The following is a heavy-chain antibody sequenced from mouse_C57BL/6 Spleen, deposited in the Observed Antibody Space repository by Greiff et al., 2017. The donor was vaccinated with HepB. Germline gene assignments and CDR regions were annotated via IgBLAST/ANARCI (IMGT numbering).Heavy chain of an antibody. J-gene: IGHJ1*03. V-gene: IGHV1-54*01. CDR3: ARGDTTVVYWYFDV. CDR1: GYAFTNYL. CDR2: INPGSGGT. Sequence: QVQLQQSGAELVRPGTSVKVSCKASGYAFTNYLIEWVKQRPGQGLEWIGVINPGSGGTNYNEKFKGKATLTADKSSSTAYMQLSSLTSEDSAVYFCARGDTTVVYWYFDVWGTGTTVTVSS. D-gene: IGHD1-1*01.